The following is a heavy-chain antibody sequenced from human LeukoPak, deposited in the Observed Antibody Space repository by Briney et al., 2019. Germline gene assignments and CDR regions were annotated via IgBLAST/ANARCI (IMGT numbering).Heavy chain of an antibody. J-gene: IGHJ4*02. Sequence: GGSLRLSCAASGFTVSSNYMSWVRQAPGKGLEWGSVIYSGGSTYYADSVKGRFTISRDNSKNTLYLQMNSLRSEDTAVYYCARDSSGWINYFDYWGQGTLVTVSS. V-gene: IGHV3-66*01. CDR1: GFTVSSNY. D-gene: IGHD6-19*01. CDR2: IYSGGST. CDR3: ARDSSGWINYFDY.